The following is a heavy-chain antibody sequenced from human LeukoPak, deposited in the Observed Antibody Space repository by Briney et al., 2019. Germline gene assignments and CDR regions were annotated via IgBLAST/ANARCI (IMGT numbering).Heavy chain of an antibody. V-gene: IGHV4-59*02. CDR3: ATYRDNDCTFFDL. Sequence: SETLSLTCTVSGGSVTSYYWSWIRQPPGKRLEWLGYIHSSARTNYNPSLKSRVTISIDTSRNQFSLKLNFVTAADTAIYYCATYRDNDCTFFDLWGQGTLVTVSS. D-gene: IGHD5-12*01. CDR1: GGSVTSYY. J-gene: IGHJ4*01. CDR2: IHSSART.